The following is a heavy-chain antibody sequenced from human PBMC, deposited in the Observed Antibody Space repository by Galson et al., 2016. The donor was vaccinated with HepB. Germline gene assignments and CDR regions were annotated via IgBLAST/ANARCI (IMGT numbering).Heavy chain of an antibody. CDR2: ISGGGSST. D-gene: IGHD1-26*01. Sequence: SLRLSCAASGFTFSSYAMSWVRQAPGKGLEWVSAISGGGSSTYYADSVRGRFSISRDNSKNTLYLQVNSLRVEDTAVYSCAIENLGGQFFDYWGQGTLVTASS. CDR1: GFTFSSYA. CDR3: AIENLGGQFFDY. V-gene: IGHV3-23*01. J-gene: IGHJ4*02.